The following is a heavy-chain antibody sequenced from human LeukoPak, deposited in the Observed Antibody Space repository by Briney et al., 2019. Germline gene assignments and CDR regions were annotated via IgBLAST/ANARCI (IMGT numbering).Heavy chain of an antibody. CDR1: GGSFSGYY. V-gene: IGHV4-34*01. Sequence: PSETLSLTCAVYGGSFSGYYWSWIRQPPGKGLEWIGEINHSGSTNYNPSLKSRVTISVDTSKNQFSLKLSSVTAADTAVYYCARRGVTMIVVPRPFFDYWGQGTLVTVSS. CDR2: INHSGST. J-gene: IGHJ4*02. D-gene: IGHD3-22*01. CDR3: ARRGVTMIVVPRPFFDY.